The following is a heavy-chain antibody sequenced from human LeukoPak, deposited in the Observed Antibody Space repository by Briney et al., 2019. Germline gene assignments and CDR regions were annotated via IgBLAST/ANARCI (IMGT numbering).Heavy chain of an antibody. Sequence: PGGSLRLSCAASGFTFSTYAMHWVRQAPGKGLEWVAVISYDGSNKYYADSVKGRFTISRDNSKNTLYLQMNSLRAEDTAVYYCARANYYDSSGYYSGAHYFDYWGQGTLVTVSS. CDR2: ISYDGSNK. D-gene: IGHD3-22*01. CDR3: ARANYYDSSGYYSGAHYFDY. CDR1: GFTFSTYA. J-gene: IGHJ4*02. V-gene: IGHV3-30-3*01.